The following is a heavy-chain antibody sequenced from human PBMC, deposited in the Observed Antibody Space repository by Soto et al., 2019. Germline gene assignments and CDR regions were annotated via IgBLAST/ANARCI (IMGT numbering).Heavy chain of an antibody. CDR3: ARLGGGYCSGGSCSARWFDP. D-gene: IGHD2-15*01. CDR1: GYRFTSYW. V-gene: IGHV5-51*01. CDR2: IYPGDSDT. J-gene: IGHJ5*02. Sequence: GESLKISCKGSGYRFTSYWIVWVRQMPGKGLEWMGIIYPGDSDTRYSPSFQGQVTISADKSISTANLQWSSLKASDTAKYYCARLGGGYCSGGSCSARWFDPWGQGTLVTVSS.